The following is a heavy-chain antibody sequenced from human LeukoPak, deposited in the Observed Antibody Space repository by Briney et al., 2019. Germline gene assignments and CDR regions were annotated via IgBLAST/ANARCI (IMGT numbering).Heavy chain of an antibody. CDR2: IYHSGST. CDR3: ARGYDSSAYYPFNY. D-gene: IGHD3-22*01. J-gene: IGHJ4*02. Sequence: PSETLSLTCAVSGGSLSSSNWWSWVRQPPGKGLEWIGEIYHSGSTNYNPSLKSRVTISVDKSKNQFSLKLSSVTAADTAVYYCARGYDSSAYYPFNYWGQGTLVTVSS. CDR1: GGSLSSSNW. V-gene: IGHV4-4*02.